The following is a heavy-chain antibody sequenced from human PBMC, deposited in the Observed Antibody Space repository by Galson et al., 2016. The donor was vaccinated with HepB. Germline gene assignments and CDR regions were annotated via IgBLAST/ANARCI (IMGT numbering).Heavy chain of an antibody. CDR3: ARGPYGKSRDAFHV. D-gene: IGHD3-10*01. Sequence: SLRLSCAGSGFNFRGYGIHWVRQAPGKGLEWVAVSWYDGGNKNYADSVRGRFTISRDSSNVYLQMNSLRAEDTAMYYCARGPYGKSRDAFHVGGQGTAVTVSS. CDR2: SWYDGGNK. J-gene: IGHJ3*01. V-gene: IGHV3-33*01. CDR1: GFNFRGYG.